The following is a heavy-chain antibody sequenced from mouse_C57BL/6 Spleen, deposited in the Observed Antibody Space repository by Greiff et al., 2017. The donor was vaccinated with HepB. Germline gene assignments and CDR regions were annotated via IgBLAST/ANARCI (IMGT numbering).Heavy chain of an antibody. D-gene: IGHD1-1*01. CDR1: GYTFTSYW. CDR3: ARYYGSWYFDV. Sequence: VQLQQPGAELVMPGASVKLSCKASGYTFTSYWMHWVKQRPGQGLEWIGEIDPSDSYTNYNQKFKGKSTLTVDKSSSTAYMQLSSLTSEDSAVYYCARYYGSWYFDVWGTGTTVTVSS. CDR2: IDPSDSYT. V-gene: IGHV1-69*01. J-gene: IGHJ1*03.